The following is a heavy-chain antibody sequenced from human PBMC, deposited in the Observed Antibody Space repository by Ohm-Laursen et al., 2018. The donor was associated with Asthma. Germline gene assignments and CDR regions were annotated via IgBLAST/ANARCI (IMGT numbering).Heavy chain of an antibody. CDR2: MSYDGNNK. CDR3: ARGRGGIQLWLSYQIDN. D-gene: IGHD5-18*01. CDR1: GFHFNSSA. J-gene: IGHJ4*02. V-gene: IGHV3-30-3*01. Sequence: SLRLSCAASGFHFNSSAMHWVRQAPGKGLEWVAVMSYDGNNKYHADSVKGRFSISRDNSKNTLFLQMNSLKPKDAALYYCARGRGGIQLWLSYQIDNWGQGTLVNVSS.